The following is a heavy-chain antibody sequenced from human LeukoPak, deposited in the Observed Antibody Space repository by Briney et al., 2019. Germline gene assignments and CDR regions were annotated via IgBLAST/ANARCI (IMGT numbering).Heavy chain of an antibody. Sequence: SETLSLTCTVSGGSISSYYWSWIRQPPGKGLEWIGYIYYSGSTNYNPSLKSRVTISVDTYKNQFSLKLSSVTAADTAMYYCARVSGTGFDYWGQGTLVTVSS. D-gene: IGHD2-2*01. V-gene: IGHV4-59*12. CDR1: GGSISSYY. CDR2: IYYSGST. CDR3: ARVSGTGFDY. J-gene: IGHJ4*02.